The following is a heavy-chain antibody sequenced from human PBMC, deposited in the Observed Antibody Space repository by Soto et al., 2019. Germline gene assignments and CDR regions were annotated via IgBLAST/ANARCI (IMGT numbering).Heavy chain of an antibody. D-gene: IGHD3-16*02. V-gene: IGHV1-18*04. Sequence: QVPLVQSGAEVKKPGASVKVSCKASGYTFTNYGISWVRQAPGQGLEWMGWISTNSGHTDYAQNLRGRVTMTTDTSTTTAYMGLRSLRSDDTAGYYCAREEYRQLDHWGQGTLVTVSS. CDR3: AREEYRQLDH. CDR1: GYTFTNYG. CDR2: ISTNSGHT. J-gene: IGHJ5*02.